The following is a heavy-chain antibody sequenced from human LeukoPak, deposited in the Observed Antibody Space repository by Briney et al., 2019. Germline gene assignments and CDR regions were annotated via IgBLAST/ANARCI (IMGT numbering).Heavy chain of an antibody. CDR3: ARAQSIAAAGIAY. CDR2: IYYSGST. V-gene: IGHV4-61*01. D-gene: IGHD6-13*01. Sequence: SETLSLTCTASGGSVSSGSYYWSWIRQPPGKGLEWIGYIYYSGSTNYNPSLKSRVTISVDTSKNQFSLKLSSVTAADTAVYYCARAQSIAAAGIAYWGQGTLVTVSS. CDR1: GGSVSSGSYY. J-gene: IGHJ4*02.